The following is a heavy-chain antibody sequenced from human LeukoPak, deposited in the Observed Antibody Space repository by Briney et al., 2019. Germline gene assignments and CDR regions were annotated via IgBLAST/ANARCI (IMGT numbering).Heavy chain of an antibody. V-gene: IGHV3-23*01. Sequence: GGSLRLSCAASGFTFSSYAMSWVRRAPGKGLEWVSAISGSGGSTYYADSVKGRFTISRDNSKNTLYLQMNSLRAEDTAVYYCAKGVVRITMVRGVRNFDYWGQGTLVTVSS. CDR2: ISGSGGST. CDR3: AKGVVRITMVRGVRNFDY. J-gene: IGHJ4*02. D-gene: IGHD3-10*01. CDR1: GFTFSSYA.